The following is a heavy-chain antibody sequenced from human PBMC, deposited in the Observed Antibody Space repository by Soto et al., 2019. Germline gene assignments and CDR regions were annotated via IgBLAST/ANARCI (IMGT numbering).Heavy chain of an antibody. D-gene: IGHD4-17*01. J-gene: IGHJ6*02. Sequence: QVQLQESGPGLVKPSQTLSLTCTVSGGSISSGDYYWSWIRQPPGKGLEWIGYIYYSGSTYYNPSLKSRVTISVDTSKNQFSLKLSSVTAADTAVYYCARDLGMTTVTRDHYYYGMDVWGQGTTVTVSS. CDR1: GGSISSGDYY. V-gene: IGHV4-30-4*01. CDR2: IYYSGST. CDR3: ARDLGMTTVTRDHYYYGMDV.